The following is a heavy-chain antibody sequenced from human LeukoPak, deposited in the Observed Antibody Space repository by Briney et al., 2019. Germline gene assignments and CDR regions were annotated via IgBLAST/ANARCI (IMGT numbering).Heavy chain of an antibody. D-gene: IGHD2-15*01. V-gene: IGHV1-18*01. CDR1: GYTFTSYG. CDR2: ISAYNGNT. Sequence: GASVKVSCKASGYTFTSYGISWVRQAPGQGLEWVGWISAYNGNTKYAQKLQGRVTMTTDTSTSTAYMELRSLRSDDTAVYYCARDDCSGGSCYISDYWGQGTLVTVSS. CDR3: ARDDCSGGSCYISDY. J-gene: IGHJ4*02.